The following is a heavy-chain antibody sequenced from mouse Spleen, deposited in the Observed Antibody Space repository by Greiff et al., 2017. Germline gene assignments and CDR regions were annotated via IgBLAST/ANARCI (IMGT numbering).Heavy chain of an antibody. CDR3: ASRGNYYGSSSWYFDV. Sequence: QVQLQQSGPELVKPGASVKISCKASGYSFTSYYIHWVKQRPGQGLEWIGWIFPGSGNTKYNEKFKGKATLTADTSSSTAYMQLSSLTSEDSAVYFCASRGNYYGSSSWYFDVWAQGPRSPSPQ. CDR2: IFPGSGNT. D-gene: IGHD1-1*01. V-gene: IGHV1-66*01. J-gene: IGHJ1*01. CDR1: GYSFTSYY.